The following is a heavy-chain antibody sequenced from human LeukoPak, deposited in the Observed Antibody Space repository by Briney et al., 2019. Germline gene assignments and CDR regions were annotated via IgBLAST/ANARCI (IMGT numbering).Heavy chain of an antibody. CDR2: IYHSGST. CDR1: GYSISSGYY. V-gene: IGHV4-38-2*02. D-gene: IGHD6-13*01. Sequence: SETLSLTCTVSGYSISSGYYWGWIRPPPGKGLEWIGSIYHSGSTYYNPSLKSRVTISVDTSKNQFSLKLSSVTAADTAVYYCARRTWYSSSWTSDYWGRGTLVTVSS. J-gene: IGHJ4*02. CDR3: ARRTWYSSSWTSDY.